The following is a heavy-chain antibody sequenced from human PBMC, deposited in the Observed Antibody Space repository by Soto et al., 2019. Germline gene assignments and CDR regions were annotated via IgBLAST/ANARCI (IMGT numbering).Heavy chain of an antibody. CDR3: ARGNSDAWFGELPFDY. V-gene: IGHV3-33*01. J-gene: IGHJ4*02. D-gene: IGHD3-10*01. CDR2: IWYDGSNK. Sequence: GGSLRLSCAASGFTFSSYGMHWVRQAPGKGLEWVAVIWYDGSNKYYADSVKGRFTISRDNSKNTLYLQMNSLRAEDTAVYYCARGNSDAWFGELPFDYWGQGTLVTVSS. CDR1: GFTFSSYG.